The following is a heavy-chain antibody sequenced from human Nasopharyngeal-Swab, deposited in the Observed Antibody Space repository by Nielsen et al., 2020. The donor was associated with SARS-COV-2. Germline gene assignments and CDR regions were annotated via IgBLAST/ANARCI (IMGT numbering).Heavy chain of an antibody. D-gene: IGHD5-18*01. J-gene: IGHJ3*02. CDR3: VRDGALIQLWLLPHALDI. CDR2: ISSSGSIA. V-gene: IGHV3-11*04. Sequence: WIRQPPGKGLEWVSFISSSGSIAYYADSVKGRFTISRDNANNSLYLQTNSLRADDTAVYYCVRDGALIQLWLLPHALDIWGQGTLVTVSS.